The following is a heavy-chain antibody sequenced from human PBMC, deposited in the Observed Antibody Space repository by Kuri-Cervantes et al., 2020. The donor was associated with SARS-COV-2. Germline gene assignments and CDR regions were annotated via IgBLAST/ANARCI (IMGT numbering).Heavy chain of an antibody. V-gene: IGHV3-23*01. D-gene: IGHD1-26*01. Sequence: GESLKISCAASGFTFSSYAMSWVRQAPGKGLEWVSAISGSGGSTYYADSVKGRFTISRDNSKNTLYLQMNSLRAEDTAVYYCARDPKWELNYYFDYWGQGTLVTVSS. CDR3: ARDPKWELNYYFDY. CDR1: GFTFSSYA. J-gene: IGHJ4*02. CDR2: ISGSGGST.